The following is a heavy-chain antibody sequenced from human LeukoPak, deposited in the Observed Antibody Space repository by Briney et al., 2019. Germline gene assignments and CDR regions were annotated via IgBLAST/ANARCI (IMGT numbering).Heavy chain of an antibody. J-gene: IGHJ4*02. Sequence: ASETLSLTCTVSGGSISSYYWSWIRQPPGKGLEWIGYIYYSGSTNYNPSLKSRVTISVDTSKNQFSLKLSSVTAADTAVYYCARFRDGLDYWGQGTLVTVSS. CDR3: ARFRDGLDY. CDR2: IYYSGST. V-gene: IGHV4-59*01. CDR1: GGSISSYY. D-gene: IGHD4-17*01.